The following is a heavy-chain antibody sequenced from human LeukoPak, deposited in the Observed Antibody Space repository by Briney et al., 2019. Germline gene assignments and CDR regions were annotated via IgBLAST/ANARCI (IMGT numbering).Heavy chain of an antibody. CDR2: ISAYNGNT. CDR3: ARLDIVSILFDS. V-gene: IGHV1-18*01. CDR1: GYTFTSYG. Sequence: ASVKVSCKASGYTFTSYGISWVRQAPGQGLEWMGWISAYNGNTDYAQKLQGRVTMTTDTSTSTAYMALRSLRSDDTAVYYCARLDIVSILFDSWGKGTLVTVSS. D-gene: IGHD5/OR15-5a*01. J-gene: IGHJ4*02.